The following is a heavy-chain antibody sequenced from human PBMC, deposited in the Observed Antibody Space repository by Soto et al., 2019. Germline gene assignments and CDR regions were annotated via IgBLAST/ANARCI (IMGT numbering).Heavy chain of an antibody. J-gene: IGHJ6*02. CDR1: GYTFTSYG. D-gene: IGHD3-22*01. V-gene: IGHV1-3*01. Sequence: QIQLMQSGAEVKKPGASVKVSCKASGYTFTSYGIHWVRQAPGQRLEWTGWINAGNGNTKYSEKFQGRVTITRDTDASTAYLELSSLRSEDTAVYYCARDPNDSSAYYHHYYYGMDVWGQGTTVTVSS. CDR2: INAGNGNT. CDR3: ARDPNDSSAYYHHYYYGMDV.